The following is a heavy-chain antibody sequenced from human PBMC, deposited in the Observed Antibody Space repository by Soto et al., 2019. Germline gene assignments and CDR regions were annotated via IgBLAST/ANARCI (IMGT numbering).Heavy chain of an antibody. J-gene: IGHJ4*02. Sequence: QVPLVQSGAEVKKPGASVKVSCKASGYTFTGYYMHWVRQVPGQGLEWMGWINPNSGGTNYAQKFQGWVTMTRDTSIRTAYMELSRMRSDDTAVYYCARGSSGFLYYFDYWGQGTLVTVSS. CDR2: INPNSGGT. CDR1: GYTFTGYY. D-gene: IGHD3-22*01. V-gene: IGHV1-2*04. CDR3: ARGSSGFLYYFDY.